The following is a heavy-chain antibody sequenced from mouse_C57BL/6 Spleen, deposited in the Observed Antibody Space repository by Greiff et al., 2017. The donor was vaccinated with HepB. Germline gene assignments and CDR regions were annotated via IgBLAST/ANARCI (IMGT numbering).Heavy chain of an antibody. CDR2: ILPGSGST. CDR3: GGGYSNPLAY. Sequence: VQLQQSGAELMKPGASVKLSCKATGYTFTGYWIEWVKQRPGHGLEWIGEILPGSGSTNYNEKFKGKATFTADKSSNTAYMQLRTLAAEDSAVCYCGGGYSNPLAYWGQGTLVTVSA. CDR1: GYTFTGYW. J-gene: IGHJ3*01. V-gene: IGHV1-9*01. D-gene: IGHD2-5*01.